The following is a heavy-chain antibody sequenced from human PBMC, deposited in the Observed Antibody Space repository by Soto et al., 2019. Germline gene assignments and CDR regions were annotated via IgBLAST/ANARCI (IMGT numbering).Heavy chain of an antibody. D-gene: IGHD4-4*01. V-gene: IGHV1-69*06. CDR3: ASFTVTAPYYYYYGMDV. CDR1: GGTFSSYA. Sequence: QVQLVQSGAGVKKPGSSVKVSCKASGGTFSSYAISWVRQAPGQGLEWMGGIIPIFGTANYAQKFQGRVTITAVKSTSTAYMELSSRRSEDTAVYYCASFTVTAPYYYYYGMDVWGQGTTVTVSS. J-gene: IGHJ6*02. CDR2: IIPIFGTA.